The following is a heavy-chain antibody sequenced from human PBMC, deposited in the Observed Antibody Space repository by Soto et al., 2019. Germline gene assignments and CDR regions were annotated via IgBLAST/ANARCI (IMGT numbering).Heavy chain of an antibody. CDR2: ISGSGGSNK. CDR3: ARDRGHDYRDY. V-gene: IGHV3-23*01. D-gene: IGHD4-4*01. CDR1: GFTFSSYA. Sequence: GGSLRLSCAASGFTFSSYAMSWVRQAPGKGLGWVSAISGSGGSNKYYADSVKGRFTISRDNSKNTLYLQMNSLRAEDTAVYYCARDRGHDYRDYWGQGTLVTVSS. J-gene: IGHJ4*02.